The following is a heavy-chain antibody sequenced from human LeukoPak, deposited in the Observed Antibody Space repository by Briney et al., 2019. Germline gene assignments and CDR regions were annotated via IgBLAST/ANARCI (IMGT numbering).Heavy chain of an antibody. Sequence: VGSLRLSCSASGFTFSSYALHWVRQAPGKGLEYVSAINNNGGTTYYADSVKGRFTISRDNSKNTLFLQMSSLRAEDTAVYYCVKDTSPSPYYFDYWGQGTLVTVSS. CDR1: GFTFSSYA. V-gene: IGHV3-64D*06. CDR2: INNNGGTT. J-gene: IGHJ4*02. D-gene: IGHD3-16*01. CDR3: VKDTSPSPYYFDY.